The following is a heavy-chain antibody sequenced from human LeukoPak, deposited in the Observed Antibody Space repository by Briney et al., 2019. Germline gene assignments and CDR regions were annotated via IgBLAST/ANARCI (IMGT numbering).Heavy chain of an antibody. CDR1: GGTFSSYA. CDR2: SIPIFGTA. CDR3: AAAGSSGWTDFDY. V-gene: IGHV1-69*01. Sequence: SVKVSCKASGGTFSSYAISWVRQAPGQGLAWMGGSIPIFGTANYAQKFQGRVTITADESTSTAYMELSSLRSEDTAVYYCAAAGSSGWTDFDYWGQGTLVTVSS. D-gene: IGHD6-19*01. J-gene: IGHJ4*02.